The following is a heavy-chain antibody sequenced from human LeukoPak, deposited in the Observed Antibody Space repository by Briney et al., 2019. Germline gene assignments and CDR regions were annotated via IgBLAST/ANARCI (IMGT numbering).Heavy chain of an antibody. D-gene: IGHD3-16*01. Sequence: GASVKVSCKASGYTFTGYYMHWVRQAPAQGLEWMGWINPNSGGTNYAQKFQGRVTMTRDTSISTAYMELSRLTSDDTGGFYCARAKFVFDMWREATMVSVYS. V-gene: IGHV1-2*02. J-gene: IGHJ3*02. CDR2: INPNSGGT. CDR3: ARAKFVFDM. CDR1: GYTFTGYY.